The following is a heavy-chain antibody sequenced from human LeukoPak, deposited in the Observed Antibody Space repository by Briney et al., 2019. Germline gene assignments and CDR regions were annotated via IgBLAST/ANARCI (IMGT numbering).Heavy chain of an antibody. CDR3: ARFRETTVAPDAFDI. V-gene: IGHV1-69*02. CDR2: IIPILGIT. CDR1: GGTFSSYT. J-gene: IGHJ3*02. D-gene: IGHD4-11*01. Sequence: SVKVSCKASGGTFSSYTISWVRQPPGQGLEWMGRIIPILGITNYAQKFQGRVKITADKSTSTAYMELSSLRSEDTAVYYCARFRETTVAPDAFDIWGKGTMVTVS.